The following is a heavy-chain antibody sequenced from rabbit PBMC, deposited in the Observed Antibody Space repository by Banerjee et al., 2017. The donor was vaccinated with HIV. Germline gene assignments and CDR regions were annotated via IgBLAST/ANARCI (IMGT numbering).Heavy chain of an antibody. CDR3: ARGATDYRDAFNL. Sequence: QEQLVESGGGLVKPGASLTLTCKASGFSFSSVYDMCWVRQAPGKGLEWIACIDAGSSGSTWYASWAKGRFTISKTSSTTVTLQMTSLTVADTATYFCARGATDYRDAFNLWGPGTLVTVS. CDR2: IDAGSSGST. CDR1: GFSFSSVYD. J-gene: IGHJ4*01. D-gene: IGHD2-1*01. V-gene: IGHV1S45*01.